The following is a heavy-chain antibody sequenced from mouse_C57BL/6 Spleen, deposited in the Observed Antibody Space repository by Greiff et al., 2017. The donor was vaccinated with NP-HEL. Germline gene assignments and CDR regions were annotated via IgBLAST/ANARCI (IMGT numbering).Heavy chain of an antibody. CDR2: ISDGGSYT. Sequence: EVKLVESGGGLVKPGGSLKLSCAASGFTFSSYAMSWVRQTPEKRLEWVATISDGGSYTYYPDNVKGRFTISRDNAKNNLYLQMSHLKSEDTAMYYCARDPLLDYWGQGTTLTVSS. CDR1: GFTFSSYA. CDR3: ARDPLLDY. J-gene: IGHJ2*01. V-gene: IGHV5-4*01.